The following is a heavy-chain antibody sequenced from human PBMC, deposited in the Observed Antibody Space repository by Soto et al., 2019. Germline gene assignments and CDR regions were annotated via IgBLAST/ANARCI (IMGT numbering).Heavy chain of an antibody. CDR3: ARDGMATAPY. CDR2: IWSDGSKV. V-gene: IGHV3-33*01. J-gene: IGHJ4*02. Sequence: QVQLVESGGGVVQPGGSLRLSCAASGFSFSIYAMHWVRQAPCKGLEWMSVIWSDGSKVYYADSVEGRFTISRDNSKNTLYLQMNSVGVEDTAVYYCARDGMATAPYWGQGTLVTVA. CDR1: GFSFSIYA. D-gene: IGHD1-20*01.